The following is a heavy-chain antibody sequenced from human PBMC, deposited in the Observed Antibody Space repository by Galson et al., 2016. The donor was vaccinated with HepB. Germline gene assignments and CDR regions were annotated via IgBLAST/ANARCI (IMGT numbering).Heavy chain of an antibody. D-gene: IGHD2-21*02. CDR3: ARGPNYDHVVVVTPYDSFDV. Sequence: SVKVSCKASGYTFNNNGMHWARQAPGQRLEWMGWINADNGNTKYSQKFQGRVNITRDTSANTAYMELSSLTSEDTALYFCARGPNYDHVVVVTPYDSFDVWGQGTMVTVSS. V-gene: IGHV1-3*01. CDR1: GYTFNNNG. CDR2: INADNGNT. J-gene: IGHJ3*01.